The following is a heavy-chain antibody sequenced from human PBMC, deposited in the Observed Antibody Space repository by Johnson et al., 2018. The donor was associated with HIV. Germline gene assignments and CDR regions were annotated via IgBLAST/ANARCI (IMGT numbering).Heavy chain of an antibody. CDR1: GLSFSNFG. CDR3: ARAGRWSGDTFDI. Sequence: VQLVESGGGVVQPGKSLRLSCVASGLSFSNFGIHWVRQATGKGLDWVSVIGTAGDTYYLGSVKGRFTISRENAKNSLYLQMNSLRAGDTAVYYCARAGRWSGDTFDIWGQGTMVTVSS. V-gene: IGHV3-13*01. J-gene: IGHJ3*02. CDR2: IGTAGDT. D-gene: IGHD3-10*01.